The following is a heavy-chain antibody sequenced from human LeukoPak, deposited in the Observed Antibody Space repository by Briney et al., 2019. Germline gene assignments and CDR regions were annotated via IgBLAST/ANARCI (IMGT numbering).Heavy chain of an antibody. CDR3: ARRSTRFFDY. Sequence: SETLSLTCTVSGGSISSSSYYCGWLRQPPGKRLEWIGSIYYSGSTYYNPSLKSRVTISVDTSKNQFSLKLSSVTAADTAVYYCARRSTRFFDYWGQETLVTVSS. CDR2: IYYSGST. CDR1: GGSISSSSYY. D-gene: IGHD1-26*01. J-gene: IGHJ4*02. V-gene: IGHV4-39*01.